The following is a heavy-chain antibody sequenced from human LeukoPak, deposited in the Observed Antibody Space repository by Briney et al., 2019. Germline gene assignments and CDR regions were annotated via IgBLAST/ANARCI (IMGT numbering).Heavy chain of an antibody. CDR2: ISSSGSTK. J-gene: IGHJ4*02. V-gene: IGHV3-48*03. CDR1: GFTFSDYV. CDR3: ARKVSGWGIDY. D-gene: IGHD7-27*01. Sequence: GGSLRLSCAASGFTFSDYVMSWVRQAPGQGLEWLSYISSSGSTKYYADSVKGRFTISRDNAKNSLYLQMNSLRAEDTAVYYCARKVSGWGIDYWGQGTLVTLSS.